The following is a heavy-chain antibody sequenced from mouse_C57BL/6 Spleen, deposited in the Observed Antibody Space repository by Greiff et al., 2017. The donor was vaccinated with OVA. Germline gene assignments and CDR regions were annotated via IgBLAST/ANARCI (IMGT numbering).Heavy chain of an antibody. V-gene: IGHV1-69*01. CDR2: IDPSDSYT. D-gene: IGHD1-1*01. J-gene: IGHJ3*01. CDR3: ARYYGSSYDWFAY. Sequence: QVQLKQPGAELVMPGASVKLSCKASGYTFTSYWMHWVKQRPGQGLEWIGEIDPSDSYTNYNQKFKGKSTLTVDKSSSTAYMQLSSLTSEDSAVYYCARYYGSSYDWFAYWGQGTLVTVSA. CDR1: GYTFTSYW.